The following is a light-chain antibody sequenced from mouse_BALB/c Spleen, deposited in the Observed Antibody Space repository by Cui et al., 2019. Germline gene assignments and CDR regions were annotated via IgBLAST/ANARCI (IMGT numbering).Light chain of an antibody. J-gene: IGKJ4*01. CDR2: DTS. CDR3: QQWSSNPPT. Sequence: QIVLTQSPAFMSASPAEKVTMTSISSSSASYIHWYQQKSGTSPKRWIYDTSRLASGVPARFSGSGSGTSYSLTISSMEAEDAATYYCQQWSSNPPTFGAGTKLEIK. V-gene: IGKV4-59*01. CDR1: SSASY.